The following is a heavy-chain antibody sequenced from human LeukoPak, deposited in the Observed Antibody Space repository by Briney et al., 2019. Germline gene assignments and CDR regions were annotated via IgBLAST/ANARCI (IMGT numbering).Heavy chain of an antibody. CDR2: IYLGDSST. Sequence: GESLKISCKGSGYSFSTYWIAWVRQMPGKGLEWMGIIYLGDSSTRYSPSFQGQVTISADKSISTAYLQWSSLKASDTAMYCCARPAGSSGFLDYWGQGTLVTVSS. D-gene: IGHD3-22*01. CDR3: ARPAGSSGFLDY. V-gene: IGHV5-51*01. CDR1: GYSFSTYW. J-gene: IGHJ4*02.